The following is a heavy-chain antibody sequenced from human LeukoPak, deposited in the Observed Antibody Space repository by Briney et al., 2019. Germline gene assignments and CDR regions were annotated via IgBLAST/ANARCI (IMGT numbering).Heavy chain of an antibody. V-gene: IGHV1-18*01. D-gene: IGHD3-22*01. J-gene: IGHJ4*02. CDR3: ARSPPYYDGSGYQSSRYFDY. CDR2: ISVYNGNT. Sequence: GASVKVSCKASGYTFTSYGISWVRQAPGQGLEWMGWISVYNGNTNYAQKLQGRVTMTTDTSTTTAYMELRSLRPDDTAVYYCARSPPYYDGSGYQSSRYFDYWGQGTLVTVSS. CDR1: GYTFTSYG.